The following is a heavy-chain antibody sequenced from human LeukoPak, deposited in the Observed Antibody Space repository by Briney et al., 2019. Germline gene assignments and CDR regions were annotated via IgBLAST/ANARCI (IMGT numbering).Heavy chain of an antibody. J-gene: IGHJ4*02. D-gene: IGHD6-13*01. CDR3: ARAYSLDY. V-gene: IGHV3-30*01. CDR2: ISYDGSNK. CDR1: GFTFSSYA. Sequence: SGGSLRLSCAASGFTFSSYAMHWVRQAPGKGLEWVAVISYDGSNKYYADSVKGRFTISRDNSKNTLYLQMNSLRAEHTAVYYCARAYSLDYWGQGTLVTVSS.